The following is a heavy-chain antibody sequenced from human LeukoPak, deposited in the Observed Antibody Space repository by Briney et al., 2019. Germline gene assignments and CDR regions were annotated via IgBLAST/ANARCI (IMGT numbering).Heavy chain of an antibody. J-gene: IGHJ6*03. Sequence: SETLSLTCTVSSGSIISGSFFWGWIRQPPGKGLEWLGNIFYSGSTYYNPSLRGRVTISVDTSKNQFSLKLTSVTAADTAVYYCARVPYSTRLYYMDVWGKGTTVTVSS. V-gene: IGHV4-39*07. CDR3: ARVPYSTRLYYMDV. D-gene: IGHD6-13*01. CDR2: IFYSGST. CDR1: SGSIISGSFF.